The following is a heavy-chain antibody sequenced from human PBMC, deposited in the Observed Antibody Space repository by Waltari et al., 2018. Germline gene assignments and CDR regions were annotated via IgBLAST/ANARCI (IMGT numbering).Heavy chain of an antibody. CDR1: GGSFSYYY. D-gene: IGHD4-17*01. Sequence: QVQLRESGPGLVKPSEPLSLPCNVSGGSFSYYYWHWTRPPPGKGLEWIGDIYDTGTTNYNPSLKSRVTISLDTSKSQFSLSLNSLTAADTAVYYCAREKRNDYGESFDYWGQGIPVTVSS. V-gene: IGHV4-59*01. CDR2: IYDTGTT. CDR3: AREKRNDYGESFDY. J-gene: IGHJ4*02.